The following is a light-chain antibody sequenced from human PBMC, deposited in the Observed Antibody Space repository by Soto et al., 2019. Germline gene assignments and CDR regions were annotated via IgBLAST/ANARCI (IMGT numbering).Light chain of an antibody. Sequence: QSVLTQPASVSGSPGQSITISCTGTSSDVGGYNSVSWYQQYPGKAPKLMIYDVSNRPSGVSNRFSGSKSGNTASLTISGLQAEDEADYYCSSYTSSSTLYVFGTGTKSPS. J-gene: IGLJ1*01. CDR3: SSYTSSSTLYV. CDR1: SSDVGGYNS. CDR2: DVS. V-gene: IGLV2-14*01.